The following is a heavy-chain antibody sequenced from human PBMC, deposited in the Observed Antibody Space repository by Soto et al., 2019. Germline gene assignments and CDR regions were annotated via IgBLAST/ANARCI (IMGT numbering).Heavy chain of an antibody. CDR1: GFTFSSYA. V-gene: IGHV3-23*01. Sequence: GGSLRLSCAASGFTFSSYAMSWVRQAPGKGLEWVSAISGSGGSTYYADSVKGRFTISRDNSKNTLYLQMNSLRAEDTAVYYCAKTRGERGYDDTTRHYYFDYWGQGTLVTVSS. CDR2: ISGSGGST. J-gene: IGHJ4*02. CDR3: AKTRGERGYDDTTRHYYFDY. D-gene: IGHD5-18*01.